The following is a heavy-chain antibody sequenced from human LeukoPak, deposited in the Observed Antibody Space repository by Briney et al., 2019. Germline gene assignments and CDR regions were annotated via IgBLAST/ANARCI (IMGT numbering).Heavy chain of an antibody. Sequence: GGSLRLSCAASGFTFSSYSMNRVRQAPGKGLEWVSSISSSSSYIYYADSVQGRFTISRDNAKNSLYLQMNSLRAEDTAVYYCARDPPSYSSSSLTGDGYWGQGTLVTVSS. J-gene: IGHJ4*02. CDR1: GFTFSSYS. V-gene: IGHV3-21*01. CDR3: ARDPPSYSSSSLTGDGY. CDR2: ISSSSSYI. D-gene: IGHD6-6*01.